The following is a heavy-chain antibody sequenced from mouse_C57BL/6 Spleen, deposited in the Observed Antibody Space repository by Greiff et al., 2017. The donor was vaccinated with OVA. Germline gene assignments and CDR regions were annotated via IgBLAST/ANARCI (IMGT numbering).Heavy chain of an antibody. V-gene: IGHV2-5*01. Sequence: QVQLQQSGPGLVQPSQSLSITCTVSGFSLTSYGVHWVRQSPGKGLEWLGVIWRGGSTDYNAAFMSRLSITKDNSKSQVFFKMNSLQADDTAIYYCAKNSITTVVATGAMDYWGQGTSVTVSS. J-gene: IGHJ4*01. CDR1: GFSLTSYG. D-gene: IGHD1-1*01. CDR3: AKNSITTVVATGAMDY. CDR2: IWRGGST.